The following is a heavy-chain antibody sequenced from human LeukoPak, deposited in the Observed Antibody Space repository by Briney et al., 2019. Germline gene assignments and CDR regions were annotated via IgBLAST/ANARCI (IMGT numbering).Heavy chain of an antibody. V-gene: IGHV4-61*01. D-gene: IGHD5-12*01. CDR2: IYYSGST. CDR1: GASISSGSNY. CDR3: ARVTNSGYDFEESDWFDP. Sequence: SETLSLTCSVSGASISSGSNYWGWIRQPPGKGLEWIGYIYYSGSTNYNPSLKSRVTISVDTSKNQFSLKLSSVTAADTAVYYCARVTNSGYDFEESDWFDPWGQGTLVTVSS. J-gene: IGHJ5*02.